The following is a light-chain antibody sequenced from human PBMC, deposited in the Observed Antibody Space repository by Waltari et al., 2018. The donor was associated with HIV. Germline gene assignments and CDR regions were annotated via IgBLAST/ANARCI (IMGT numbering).Light chain of an antibody. Sequence: QSVLTQPPSVSGAPGQRVTISCTGSSSNIGAGYDVHWYPQLPARAPKLLIYANPNRPSGVPDRFSGSKSGTSAALAITGLQAVDETDYYCQSYDTSLSASVFGTGTKVTVL. V-gene: IGLV1-40*01. J-gene: IGLJ1*01. CDR2: ANP. CDR1: SSNIGAGYD. CDR3: QSYDTSLSASV.